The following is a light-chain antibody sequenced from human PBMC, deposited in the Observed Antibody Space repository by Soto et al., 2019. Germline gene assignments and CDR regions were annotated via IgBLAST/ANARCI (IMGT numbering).Light chain of an antibody. CDR3: CSYAGTSLYV. CDR1: SSDVGAYNY. Sequence: QSALTQPRSVSGSPGHSVTISCTGTSSDVGAYNYVSWYQQHPGKAPKLIVYDVTERPSGVPDRFSGSKSGNTASLTISGLQADDEADYYCCSYAGTSLYVFGSGTKLTVL. CDR2: DVT. V-gene: IGLV2-11*01. J-gene: IGLJ1*01.